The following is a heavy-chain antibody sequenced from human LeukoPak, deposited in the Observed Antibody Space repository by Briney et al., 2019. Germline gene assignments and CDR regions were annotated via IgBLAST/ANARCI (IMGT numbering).Heavy chain of an antibody. CDR3: PKDIYGYCSGGSCYSIGY. Sequence: GGSLRLSCAASGFSFSSYGMHWVRQAPGKGLEWVAIIWYDGSNKYYADSVKGRFTISRDNSKNTLYLQMNSLRAEDTAVYYCPKDIYGYCSGGSCYSIGYWGQGTLVTVSS. CDR2: IWYDGSNK. CDR1: GFSFSSYG. J-gene: IGHJ4*02. D-gene: IGHD2-15*01. V-gene: IGHV3-33*06.